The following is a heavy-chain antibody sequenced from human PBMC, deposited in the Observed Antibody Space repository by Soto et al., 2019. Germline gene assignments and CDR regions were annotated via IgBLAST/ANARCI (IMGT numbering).Heavy chain of an antibody. J-gene: IGHJ5*02. CDR2: IYYSGST. Sequence: SETLSLTCTVSGGSISSYYWSWIRQPPGKGLEWIGYIYYSGSTNYNPSLKSRVTISVDTSKNQFSLKLSSVTAADTAVYYCAREASYYDILTGYYNEGWFDPWGQGTLVTVSS. D-gene: IGHD3-9*01. V-gene: IGHV4-59*01. CDR3: AREASYYDILTGYYNEGWFDP. CDR1: GGSISSYY.